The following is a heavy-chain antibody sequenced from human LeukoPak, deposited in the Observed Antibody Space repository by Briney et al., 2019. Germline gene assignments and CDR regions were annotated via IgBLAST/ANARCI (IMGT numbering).Heavy chain of an antibody. V-gene: IGHV3-23*01. J-gene: IGHJ4*02. D-gene: IGHD3-9*01. CDR3: AKAYDILTGPQGY. Sequence: GGSLRLSCAASGFTFSSYAMSWVRQAPGQGLEWVSAISGSGGNTYYADSVKGRFTISRDNSKNTLYLQMNSLRAEDTAVYYCAKAYDILTGPQGYWGQGTLVTVSS. CDR1: GFTFSSYA. CDR2: ISGSGGNT.